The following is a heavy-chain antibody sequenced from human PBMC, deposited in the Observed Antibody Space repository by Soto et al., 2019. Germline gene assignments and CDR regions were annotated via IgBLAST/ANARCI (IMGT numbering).Heavy chain of an antibody. D-gene: IGHD2-2*02. Sequence: SETLSLTCTVSGGSISSYYWSWIRQPPGKGLEWIGYIYYSGRTNYNPSLKSRVTISVDTSKNQFSLKLSSVTAADTAVYYCARGYCSSTSCYIWDNWFDPRGQRTLVTVSS. J-gene: IGHJ5*02. CDR1: GGSISSYY. CDR2: IYYSGRT. V-gene: IGHV4-59*01. CDR3: ARGYCSSTSCYIWDNWFDP.